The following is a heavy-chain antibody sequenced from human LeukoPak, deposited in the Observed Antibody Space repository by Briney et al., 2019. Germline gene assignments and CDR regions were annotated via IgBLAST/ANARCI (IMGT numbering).Heavy chain of an antibody. D-gene: IGHD1-26*01. CDR2: IYPGDSDT. Sequence: GESLKISCQGSGYSFTSYWIGWVRQIPGKGLEWMGIIYPGDSDTRYSPSFQGQVTIAADKSISTAHLQWSSLKASDTAMYYCARGVPRGAAGYFDYWGQGTLVTVSS. CDR1: GYSFTSYW. V-gene: IGHV5-51*01. J-gene: IGHJ4*02. CDR3: ARGVPRGAAGYFDY.